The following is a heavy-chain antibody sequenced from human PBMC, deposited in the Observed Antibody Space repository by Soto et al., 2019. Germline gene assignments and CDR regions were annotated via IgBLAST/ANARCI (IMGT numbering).Heavy chain of an antibody. CDR1: GFTFSSYA. V-gene: IGHV3-30-3*01. CDR3: ARVFVLVPAAIFTYGMDV. Sequence: QVQLVESGGGVVQPGRSLRLFWAASGFTFSSYAMHWVRQAPGKGLEWVAVISYDGSNKYYADSVKGRFTISRDNSKNTLYLQMNSLRAEDTAVYYCARVFVLVPAAIFTYGMDVWGQGTTVTVSS. J-gene: IGHJ6*02. D-gene: IGHD2-2*01. CDR2: ISYDGSNK.